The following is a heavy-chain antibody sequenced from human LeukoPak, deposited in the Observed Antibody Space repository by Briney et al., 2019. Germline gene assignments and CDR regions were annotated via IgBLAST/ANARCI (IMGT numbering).Heavy chain of an antibody. J-gene: IGHJ6*02. CDR3: ARQKWEQQGRDYYFNGLDV. CDR2: IYLYGTT. D-gene: IGHD1/OR15-1a*01. V-gene: IGHV4-4*02. Sequence: SSETLSLTCSVSIGSISSSKWWSWVRQSPVKGLEWIGEIYLYGTTNYNPSFTSRVTMSVDRSRDQFSLKLTSVTAADTAVYYCARQKWEQQGRDYYFNGLDVWGPGTTVIVSS. CDR1: IGSISSSKW.